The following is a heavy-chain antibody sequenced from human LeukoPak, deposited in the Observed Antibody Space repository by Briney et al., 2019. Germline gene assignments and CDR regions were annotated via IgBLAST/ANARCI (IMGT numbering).Heavy chain of an antibody. D-gene: IGHD2-2*01. J-gene: IGHJ4*02. V-gene: IGHV4-30-2*03. CDR3: ARQNGVPAAMGSVDY. CDR1: GGSISSGGYS. Sequence: PSQTLSLTCAVSGGSISSGGYSWSWIRQPPGKGLEWIGYIYHSGSTYYNPSLKSRVTISVDTSKNQFSLKLSSVTAADTAVYYCARQNGVPAAMGSVDYWGQGTLVTVSS. CDR2: IYHSGST.